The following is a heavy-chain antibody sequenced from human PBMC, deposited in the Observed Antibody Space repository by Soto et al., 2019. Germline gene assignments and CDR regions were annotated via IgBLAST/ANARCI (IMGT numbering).Heavy chain of an antibody. D-gene: IGHD4-17*01. CDR3: NTVTRAFDY. V-gene: IGHV3-30*03. CDR2: ISYDGSNK. Sequence: QVQLVESGGGVVQPGRSLRLSCAASGFTFSSYGMHWVRQAPGKGLEWVAVISYDGSNKYYADSVKGRFTIPRDNSKNTLYLQMNSLRAEDTAVYYCNTVTRAFDYWGQGTLLTVSS. CDR1: GFTFSSYG. J-gene: IGHJ4*02.